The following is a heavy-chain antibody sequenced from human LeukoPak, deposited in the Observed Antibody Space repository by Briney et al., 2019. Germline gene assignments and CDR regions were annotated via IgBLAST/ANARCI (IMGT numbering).Heavy chain of an antibody. J-gene: IGHJ4*02. Sequence: GGSLRLSCAASGFTVSSNYMSWVRQAPGKGLEWVSVIYSGGSTYYAGSVKGRFTISRDNSKNTLYLQMNSLRAEDTAVYYCATLNYDFWSGYYSYYFDYWGQGTLVTVSS. CDR3: ATLNYDFWSGYYSYYFDY. CDR2: IYSGGST. V-gene: IGHV3-53*01. D-gene: IGHD3-3*01. CDR1: GFTVSSNY.